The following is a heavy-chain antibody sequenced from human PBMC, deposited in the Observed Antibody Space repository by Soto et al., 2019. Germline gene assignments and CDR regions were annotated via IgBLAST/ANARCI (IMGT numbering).Heavy chain of an antibody. CDR1: GGSISRSPYS. V-gene: IGHV4-39*01. J-gene: IGHJ3*01. Sequence: QLHLQESGPGLVKPSETLSLSCIVSGGSISRSPYSWAWLRQPPGQGLEWIGTIFYSGNIYNSASLKSRVSISVDTSKEQSSLKVRSVTAADTAVYYCARHAAARRADVVAFQVWGQGTPVTVSS. CDR3: ARHAAARRADVVAFQV. D-gene: IGHD5-18*01. CDR2: IFYSGNI.